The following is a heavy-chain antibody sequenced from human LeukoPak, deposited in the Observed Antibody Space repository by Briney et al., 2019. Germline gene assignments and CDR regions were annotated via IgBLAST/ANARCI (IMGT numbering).Heavy chain of an antibody. CDR1: GFTFSSYS. CDR2: ISSSSSTI. Sequence: GGSLRLSCAASGFTFSSYSMNWVRQAPGKGLEWVSYISSSSSTIYYADSVKGRFTISRDNAKNSLYLQMNRLRAEDTAVYYCARDGGFSTSWTDYFDYWGQGTLVTVSS. CDR3: ARDGGFSTSWTDYFDY. V-gene: IGHV3-48*04. D-gene: IGHD6-13*01. J-gene: IGHJ4*02.